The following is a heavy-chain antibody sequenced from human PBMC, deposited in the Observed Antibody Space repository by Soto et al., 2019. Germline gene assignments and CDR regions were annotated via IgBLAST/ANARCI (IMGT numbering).Heavy chain of an antibody. CDR3: ARSSDSSGWYYFDY. D-gene: IGHD6-19*01. V-gene: IGHV4-4*07. CDR1: GGSISSYY. Sequence: PSATLSLTCTVSGGSISSYYWSWIRQPAGKGLEWIGRIYTSVSTNYNPSLKSRVTMSVDTSKNQFSLKLSSVTAADTAVYYCARSSDSSGWYYFDYWGQGTLVTSPQ. J-gene: IGHJ4*02. CDR2: IYTSVST.